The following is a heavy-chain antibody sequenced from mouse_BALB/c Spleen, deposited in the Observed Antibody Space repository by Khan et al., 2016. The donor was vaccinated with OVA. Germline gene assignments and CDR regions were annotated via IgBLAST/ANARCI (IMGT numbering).Heavy chain of an antibody. CDR3: ARLAYYYNSEGFAY. CDR2: INTGGAYT. Sequence: EVQLVESGGDFVRPGGSLKLSCAASGFTFSTYGMSWVRQTPDKRLEWVATINTGGAYTYYSDSVKGRFIISRDTAKNTLYLQLSSLKSEDTAIYYCARLAYYYNSEGFAYWGQGTLVTVSA. V-gene: IGHV5-6*01. CDR1: GFTFSTYG. D-gene: IGHD1-1*01. J-gene: IGHJ3*01.